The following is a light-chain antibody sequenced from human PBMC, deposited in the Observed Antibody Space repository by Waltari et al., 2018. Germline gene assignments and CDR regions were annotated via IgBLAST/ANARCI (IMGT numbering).Light chain of an antibody. CDR2: GAS. J-gene: IGKJ1*01. CDR3: QQYSNWPRT. V-gene: IGKV3-15*01. CDR1: QSIANH. Sequence: EIVMTQSPATLSVSPGETATLPCRASQSIANHLAWYRQKPGQAPKVFIYGASTRATTVPARFSGSGSGTEFTLTISSLQSEDFAVYYCQQYSNWPRTFGQGTKVEIK.